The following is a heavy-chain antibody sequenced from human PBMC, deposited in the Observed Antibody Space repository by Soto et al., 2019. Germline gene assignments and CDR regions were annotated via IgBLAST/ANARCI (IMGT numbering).Heavy chain of an antibody. CDR2: ISYDGSHK. CDR3: AKRRGDHSNYSWGIDV. V-gene: IGHV3-30*18. Sequence: QVQLVESGGGVVQPGRSLRLSCAASGFTFRNYGMHWVRQAPGKGLVWVTVISYDGSHKYYADSVKGRFTISRDNSKNTVYLEMNSLRDEDTAVYYCAKRRGDHSNYSWGIDVWSQGTTVTVSS. D-gene: IGHD4-4*01. CDR1: GFTFRNYG. J-gene: IGHJ6*02.